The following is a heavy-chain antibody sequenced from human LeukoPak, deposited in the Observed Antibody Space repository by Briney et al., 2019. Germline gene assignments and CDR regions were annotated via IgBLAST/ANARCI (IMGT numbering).Heavy chain of an antibody. CDR2: TDTEGADT. J-gene: IGHJ4*02. V-gene: IGHV3-74*01. CDR1: GFAFSNYW. D-gene: IGHD6-19*01. CDR3: ARGTAITAGIDF. Sequence: GGSPRLSCAASGFAFSNYWMFWVRQAPGKGLVWISQTDTEGADTTYGDPAKGRFTASRDNAKNTLYLQMNSLRVEDTAVYFCARGTAITAGIDFWGQGTLVTVSS.